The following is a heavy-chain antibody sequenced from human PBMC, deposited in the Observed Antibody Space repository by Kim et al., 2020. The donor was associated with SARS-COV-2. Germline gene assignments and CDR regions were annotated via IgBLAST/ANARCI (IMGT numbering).Heavy chain of an antibody. D-gene: IGHD2-15*01. Sequence: GGSLRLSCAASGFTFSSYGMHWVRQAPGKGLEWVAVISYDGSNKYYADSVKGRFTISRDNSKNTLYLQMNSLRAEDTAVYYCLVVSEPRAGWGQGTLVT. J-gene: IGHJ4*02. CDR2: ISYDGSNK. CDR3: LVVSEPRAG. CDR1: GFTFSSYG. V-gene: IGHV3-30*03.